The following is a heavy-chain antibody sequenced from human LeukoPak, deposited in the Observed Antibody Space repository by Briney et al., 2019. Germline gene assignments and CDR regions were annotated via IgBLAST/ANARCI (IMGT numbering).Heavy chain of an antibody. CDR3: ARGGFEYSSSSIFGYYYYYYMDV. Sequence: PSETLSLTCTVSGGSISSSSYYWGWIRQPPGKGLEWIGSIYYSGSTYYNPSLKSRVTISVDTSKNQFSLKLSSVTAADTAVYYCARGGFEYSSSSIFGYYYYYYMDVWGKGTTVTVSS. CDR1: GGSISSSSYY. D-gene: IGHD6-6*01. J-gene: IGHJ6*03. CDR2: IYYSGST. V-gene: IGHV4-39*07.